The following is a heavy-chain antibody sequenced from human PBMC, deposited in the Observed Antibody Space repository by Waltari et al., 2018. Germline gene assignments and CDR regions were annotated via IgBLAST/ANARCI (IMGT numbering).Heavy chain of an antibody. V-gene: IGHV4-38-2*01. CDR2: IYHSGST. J-gene: IGHJ4*02. CDR1: GYSISSAYY. CDR3: ARPNSSGWPRGVDY. D-gene: IGHD6-19*01. Sequence: QVQLQESGPGLVKPSETLSLPCAVSGYSISSAYYWGWIRQPLGKGLEWIGSIYHSGSTYYNPSLKSRVTISVDTSKNQFSLKLSSVTAADTAVYYCARPNSSGWPRGVDYWGQGTLVTVSS.